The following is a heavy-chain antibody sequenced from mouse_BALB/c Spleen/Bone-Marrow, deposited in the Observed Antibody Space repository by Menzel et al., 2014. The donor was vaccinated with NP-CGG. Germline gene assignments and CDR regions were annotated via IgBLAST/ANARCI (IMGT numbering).Heavy chain of an antibody. Sequence: LKDSGSELVRPGASVKLSCKASGYTFTSYWMHWVKQRPGQGLEWIGNIYPGSGSTNHDEKFKSKATLAVDTSSSTAYMQLSSLTSEDSAVYYCTRLGSTMITTDAYWGQGTLVTVSA. V-gene: IGHV1S22*01. CDR3: TRLGSTMITTDAY. CDR1: GYTFTSYW. J-gene: IGHJ3*01. D-gene: IGHD2-4*01. CDR2: IYPGSGST.